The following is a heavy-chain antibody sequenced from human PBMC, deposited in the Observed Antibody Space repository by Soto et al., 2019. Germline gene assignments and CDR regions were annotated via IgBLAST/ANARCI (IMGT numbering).Heavy chain of an antibody. Sequence: QVQLVQSGAEVKKPGASVKVCCKASGYTFTSYGISWVRQAPGQGLEWMGWISAYNGNTNYAQKLQGRVTMTTDTSMSTAYMELRSLRSDDTAVYYFARVPLYYDILTGYYSYYYYYGMDVWGQGTTVTVSS. CDR1: GYTFTSYG. D-gene: IGHD3-9*01. J-gene: IGHJ6*02. V-gene: IGHV1-18*04. CDR3: ARVPLYYDILTGYYSYYYYYGMDV. CDR2: ISAYNGNT.